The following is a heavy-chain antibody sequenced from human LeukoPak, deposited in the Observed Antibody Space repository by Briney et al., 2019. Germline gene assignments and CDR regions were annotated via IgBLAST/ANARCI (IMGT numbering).Heavy chain of an antibody. D-gene: IGHD5-18*01. CDR1: GFTLSTYW. CDR3: ARAVDTAMVTSQPSDY. V-gene: IGHV3-7*01. Sequence: GGSLRLSCAASGFTLSTYWMSWVRQAPGKGLEWVANIKEDGSEKYYVDSVKGRFTISRDNAKNSLYLQMNSLRAEDTAVYYCARAVDTAMVTSQPSDYWGQGTLVTVSS. J-gene: IGHJ4*02. CDR2: IKEDGSEK.